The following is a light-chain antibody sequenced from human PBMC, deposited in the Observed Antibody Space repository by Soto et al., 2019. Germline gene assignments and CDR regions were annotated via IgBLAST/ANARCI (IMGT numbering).Light chain of an antibody. CDR1: RSVSSY. Sequence: EIVLTQSPATLSLSPGERATLSCRASRSVSSYLAWYQQKPGQAPRLLIYDASNRATGIPARFSGSGSGTDFTLTISSLEPEDFAVYYCQQRSNWLPYTFGQGTKLEIK. CDR2: DAS. CDR3: QQRSNWLPYT. J-gene: IGKJ2*01. V-gene: IGKV3-11*01.